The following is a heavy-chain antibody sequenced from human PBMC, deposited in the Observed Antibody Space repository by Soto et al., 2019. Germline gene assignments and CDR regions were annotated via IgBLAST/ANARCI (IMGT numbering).Heavy chain of an antibody. CDR2: IYYSGST. J-gene: IGHJ6*02. CDR3: ARGPASRDFWSGYYYYYYYGMDV. CDR1: GGSISSGGYY. D-gene: IGHD3-3*01. V-gene: IGHV4-31*03. Sequence: SETLSLTCTVSGGSISSGGYYWSWIRQHAGKGLEWIGYIYYSGSTYYNPSLKSRVTISVDTSKNQFSLKLSSVTAADTAVYYCARGPASRDFWSGYYYYYYYGMDVWGQGTTVTVSS.